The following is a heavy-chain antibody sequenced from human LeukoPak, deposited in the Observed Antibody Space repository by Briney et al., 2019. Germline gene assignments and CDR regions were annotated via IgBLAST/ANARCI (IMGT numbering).Heavy chain of an antibody. V-gene: IGHV4-34*01. Sequence: SETLSLTCAVYGGSFTGHYWSWIRQPPGKGLEWIGEINHSGSTNYNPSLKSRVTISVDTSKNQFSLKLSSVTAADTAVYYCARIPFDYWGQGTLVTVSS. CDR3: ARIPFDY. CDR1: GGSFTGHY. CDR2: INHSGST. J-gene: IGHJ4*02.